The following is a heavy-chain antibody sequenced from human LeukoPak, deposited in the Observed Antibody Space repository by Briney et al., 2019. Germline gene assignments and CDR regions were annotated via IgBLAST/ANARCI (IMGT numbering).Heavy chain of an antibody. V-gene: IGHV3-23*01. Sequence: GGSLRLSCTASGFTFSDYYMSWFRQAPGKGLEWVSAISGSGGSTYYADSVKGRFTISRDNSKNTLYLQMNSLRAEDTAVYYCAKDPRPWEGIGAFDIWGQGTMVTVSS. CDR3: AKDPRPWEGIGAFDI. D-gene: IGHD1-26*01. CDR1: GFTFSDYY. J-gene: IGHJ3*02. CDR2: ISGSGGST.